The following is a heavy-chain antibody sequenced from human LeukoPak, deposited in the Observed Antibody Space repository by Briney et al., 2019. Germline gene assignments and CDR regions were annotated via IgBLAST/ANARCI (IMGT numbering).Heavy chain of an antibody. D-gene: IGHD2-21*02. CDR1: GYSISSGYY. CDR3: ARYRNCGSDCYDAFDI. V-gene: IGHV4-38-2*02. CDR2: IYYSGST. J-gene: IGHJ3*02. Sequence: PSETLSLTCTVSGYSISSGYYWGWIRQPPGKGLEWIGSIYYSGSTYYNPSLKSRVTISVDTSKNQFSLKLNSVTAADTAVYYCARYRNCGSDCYDAFDIWGQGTMVTVSS.